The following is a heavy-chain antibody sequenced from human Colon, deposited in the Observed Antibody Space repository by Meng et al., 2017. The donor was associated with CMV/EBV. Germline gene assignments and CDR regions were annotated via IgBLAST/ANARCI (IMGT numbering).Heavy chain of an antibody. J-gene: IGHJ4*02. CDR1: GFTFSSHA. Sequence: GGSLRLSCAASGFTFSSHAMSWFRQAPGKGLEWVSGFSRNAEDTYYADSVRGRFTMSRDTSKNTLYLQMNSLRAEDTAVYYCAKGSRDGFNGLFDYWGQGALVTVSS. CDR2: FSRNAEDT. V-gene: IGHV3-23*01. CDR3: AKGSRDGFNGLFDY. D-gene: IGHD5-24*01.